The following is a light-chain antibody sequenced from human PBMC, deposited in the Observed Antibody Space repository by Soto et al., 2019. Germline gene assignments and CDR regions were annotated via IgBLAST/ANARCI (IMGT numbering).Light chain of an antibody. CDR3: SSYTSTTTPVV. V-gene: IGLV2-14*01. Sequence: QSALTQPASVSGSPGQSISISCTGSSNDVGGYNYVSWYQQHPGKAPKLMIFEVTNRPSGVSGRFSGSKSGNTASLTISGLQAEDEADYYGSSYTSTTTPVVFGGGTKVTVL. J-gene: IGLJ3*02. CDR1: SNDVGGYNY. CDR2: EVT.